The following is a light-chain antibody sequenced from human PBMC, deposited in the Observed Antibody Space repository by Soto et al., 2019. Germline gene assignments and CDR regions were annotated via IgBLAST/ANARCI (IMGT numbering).Light chain of an antibody. Sequence: EIVMTQSPATLSVSPGERVTLSCRASQFVSNSLAWYQQRPGQPPRLLIYGASTRAAGISERFSGSGSGTEFTLTIRSLRAEDFDVYYCQSSSNWHRTLGQGTKA. J-gene: IGKJ1*01. CDR3: QSSSNWHRT. CDR2: GAS. V-gene: IGKV3-15*01. CDR1: QFVSNS.